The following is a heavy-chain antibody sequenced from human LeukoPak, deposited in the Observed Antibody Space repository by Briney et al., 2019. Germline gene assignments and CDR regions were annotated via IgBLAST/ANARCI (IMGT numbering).Heavy chain of an antibody. D-gene: IGHD3-3*01. CDR2: INPNSGGT. Sequence: ASVKVSCKASGYTFTGYYMHWVRQAPGQGLEWMGWINPNSGGTNYAQKFQGRVTMTRDTSISTAYMELSRLRSEDTAVYYCARGPHKRTYDRDNWFDPWGQGTLVTVSS. CDR1: GYTFTGYY. CDR3: ARGPHKRTYDRDNWFDP. V-gene: IGHV1-2*02. J-gene: IGHJ5*02.